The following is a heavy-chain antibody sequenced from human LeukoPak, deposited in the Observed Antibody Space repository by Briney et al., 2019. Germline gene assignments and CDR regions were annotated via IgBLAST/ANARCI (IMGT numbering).Heavy chain of an antibody. V-gene: IGHV3-23*01. Sequence: PGGSLRLSCAASGFTFSSYAMSWVRQAPGKGLEWVSAISGSGGSTYYADSVKGRFTISRDNSKNTLYLQMNSLRAEDTAVYYCAKVLTMIVVVVPGYYFDYWGQGTLVTVSS. J-gene: IGHJ4*02. CDR1: GFTFSSYA. D-gene: IGHD3-22*01. CDR2: ISGSGGST. CDR3: AKVLTMIVVVVPGYYFDY.